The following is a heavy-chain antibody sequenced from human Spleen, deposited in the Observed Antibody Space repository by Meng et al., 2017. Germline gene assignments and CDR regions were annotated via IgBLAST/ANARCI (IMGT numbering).Heavy chain of an antibody. J-gene: IGHJ4*02. CDR2: ISYDGSNK. CDR3: EKGIRPNDY. CDR1: GFTFSSYA. V-gene: IGHV3-30*07. D-gene: IGHD2-15*01. Sequence: GESLKISCAASGFTFSSYAMHWVRQAPGKGLEWVAVISYDGSNKYYADSVKGRFTISRDNSKNTLFLQMNSLRAEDTTVYYCEKGIRPNDYWGQGTLVTVSS.